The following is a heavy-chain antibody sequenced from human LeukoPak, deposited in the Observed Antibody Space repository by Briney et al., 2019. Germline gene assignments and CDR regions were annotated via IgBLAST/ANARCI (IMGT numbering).Heavy chain of an antibody. V-gene: IGHV3-9*03. CDR3: AKGSYAKDANKPPFYWYFDL. D-gene: IGHD3-16*01. Sequence: PGRSLRLSCAASGFTFDDYAMHWVRQAPGRGLEWVSGISWNSGSIGYADSVKGRFTISRDNAKNSLYLQMNSLRAEDMALYYCAKGSYAKDANKPPFYWYFDLWGRGTLVTVSS. CDR1: GFTFDDYA. CDR2: ISWNSGSI. J-gene: IGHJ2*01.